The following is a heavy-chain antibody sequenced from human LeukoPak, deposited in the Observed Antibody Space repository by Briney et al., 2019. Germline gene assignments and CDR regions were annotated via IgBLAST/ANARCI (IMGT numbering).Heavy chain of an antibody. Sequence: GESLKISCKGSGYSFTSYWIAWVRQMPGKGLEWVGAIYTADSDTRYSPSFQGQVTISADKSITTAYLQWSSLKASDTAMYYCARGTSYYVNLDYWAREPWSSSPQ. J-gene: IGHJ4*02. CDR1: GYSFTSYW. CDR2: IYTADSDT. V-gene: IGHV5-51*01. D-gene: IGHD3-10*02. CDR3: ARGTSYYVNLDY.